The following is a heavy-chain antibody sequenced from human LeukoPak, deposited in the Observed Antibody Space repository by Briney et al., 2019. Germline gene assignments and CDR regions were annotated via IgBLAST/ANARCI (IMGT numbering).Heavy chain of an antibody. CDR2: ISYDGSNK. CDR1: GFTFSSYA. CDR3: ARGETFDY. Sequence: PGGSLRLSCAASGFTFSSYAMHWVRQAPGKGLEWVAVISYDGSNKYYADSVKGRFTISRDNSKNTLYLQMNSLRAEDTAAYYCARGETFDYWGQGTLVTVSS. V-gene: IGHV3-30-3*01. J-gene: IGHJ4*02.